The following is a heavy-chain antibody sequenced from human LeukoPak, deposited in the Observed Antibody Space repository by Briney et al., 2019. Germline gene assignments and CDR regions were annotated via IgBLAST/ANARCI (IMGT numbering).Heavy chain of an antibody. J-gene: IGHJ4*02. Sequence: GGSLRLSCAASGFIFSDCFSVWLRQAPAKGLDLVSYLIGSGSSIYYADSVKGRFPVSRDNGKNSLYLHMNSLRVEDTAVYYCARPPWLGYCSGGNCYRDYWGQGTLVTVSS. CDR3: ARPPWLGYCSGGNCYRDY. CDR2: LIGSGSSI. V-gene: IGHV3-11*04. CDR1: GFIFSDCF. D-gene: IGHD2-15*01.